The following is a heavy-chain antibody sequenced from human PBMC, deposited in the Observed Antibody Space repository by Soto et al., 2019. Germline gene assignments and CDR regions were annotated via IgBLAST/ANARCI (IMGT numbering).Heavy chain of an antibody. Sequence: EVQLVESGGGLVKPGGSLRLSCAASGFTFSSYSMNWVRQAPGKGLEWVSSISSSSSYIYYADSVKGRFTISRDNAKNSLYLQMNSLRAEDTAVYYCVRDQRIVVVVAATPDYYYYYGMDVWGQGTTVTVSS. CDR2: ISSSSSYI. V-gene: IGHV3-21*01. J-gene: IGHJ6*02. D-gene: IGHD2-15*01. CDR1: GFTFSSYS. CDR3: VRDQRIVVVVAATPDYYYYYGMDV.